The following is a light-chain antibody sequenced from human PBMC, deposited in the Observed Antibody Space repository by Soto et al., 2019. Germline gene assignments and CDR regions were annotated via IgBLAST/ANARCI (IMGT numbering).Light chain of an antibody. V-gene: IGKV3-20*01. CDR2: GAS. CDR1: QSVSSNY. Sequence: EIVLTQSPGTLSLSPGERATLSCRASQSVSSNYLTWYQQKPGQAPRLLIYGASSRATGIPDRFSGSGSGTDFTLTIRRLEPEDVAVYYCQQYGSSLPITFGQGTRLEIK. CDR3: QQYGSSLPIT. J-gene: IGKJ5*01.